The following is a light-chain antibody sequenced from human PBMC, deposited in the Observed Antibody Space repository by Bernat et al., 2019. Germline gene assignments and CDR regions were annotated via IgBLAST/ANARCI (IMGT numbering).Light chain of an antibody. Sequence: QSALTQPASVSVSPGQSITISCPGTSSDVGSYNLVSWYQQHAGKAPKVIIYEGSKRPSGVSSRFSCSKSSNTASLTISGLQAEDEADYYCSSYAGSNTLLFGGGTKLTVL. J-gene: IGLJ2*01. CDR3: SSYAGSNTLL. CDR2: EGS. V-gene: IGLV2-23*01. CDR1: SSDVGSYNL.